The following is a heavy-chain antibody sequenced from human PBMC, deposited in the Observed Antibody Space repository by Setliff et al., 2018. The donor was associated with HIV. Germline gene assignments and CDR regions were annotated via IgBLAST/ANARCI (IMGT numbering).Heavy chain of an antibody. J-gene: IGHJ5*02. CDR1: GYTFTSYG. Sequence: GASVKVSCKASGYTFTSYGITWVRQAPGQGLEWMGWISTYNGNTHYAQKLQDRVTMTSDTSTSTVYMELTSLTSEDTAMYFCAGVPGGGGNWFDPWGQGTLVTVS. CDR3: AGVPGGGGNWFDP. CDR2: ISTYNGNT. D-gene: IGHD3-16*01. V-gene: IGHV1-18*01.